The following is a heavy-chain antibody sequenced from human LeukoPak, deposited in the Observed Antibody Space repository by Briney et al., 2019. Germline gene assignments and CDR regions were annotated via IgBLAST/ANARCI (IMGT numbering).Heavy chain of an antibody. CDR2: IIPIFGTA. CDR3: ARTDYYDSSADY. D-gene: IGHD3-22*01. V-gene: IGHV1-69*01. J-gene: IGHJ4*02. Sequence: ASVKVSXKASGGTFSSYAISWVRQAPGQGLEWMGGIIPIFGTANYAQKFQGRVTITADESTSTAYMELSSLRSEDTAVYYCARTDYYDSSADYWGQGTLVTVSS. CDR1: GGTFSSYA.